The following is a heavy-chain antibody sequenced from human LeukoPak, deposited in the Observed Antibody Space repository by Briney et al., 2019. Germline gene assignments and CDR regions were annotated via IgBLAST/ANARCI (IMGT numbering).Heavy chain of an antibody. CDR3: ATSSIGYSSSWFDP. D-gene: IGHD6-13*01. CDR1: GYTFTSYG. V-gene: IGHV1-18*01. J-gene: IGHJ5*02. Sequence: ASVKVSCKASGYTFTSYGISWVRQAPGQGLEWMGWISAYNGNTNYAQKLQGRVTMTTDTSTSTAYMELRSLRSDDTAVYYCATSSIGYSSSWFDPWGQGTLVTVSS. CDR2: ISAYNGNT.